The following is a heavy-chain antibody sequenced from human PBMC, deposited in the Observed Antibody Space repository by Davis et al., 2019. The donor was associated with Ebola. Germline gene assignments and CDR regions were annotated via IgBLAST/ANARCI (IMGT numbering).Heavy chain of an antibody. Sequence: PGGSLRLSCAASGFTFSDYYMNWIRQAPGKGLEWVSDISNSGSTMFYVDSVKGRFTISRDNAKNSLYLQMNSLRAEDTAVYYCARREPDCSSTSCHNWFDPWGQGTLVTVSS. CDR2: ISNSGSTM. V-gene: IGHV3-11*01. CDR1: GFTFSDYY. D-gene: IGHD2-2*01. J-gene: IGHJ5*02. CDR3: ARREPDCSSTSCHNWFDP.